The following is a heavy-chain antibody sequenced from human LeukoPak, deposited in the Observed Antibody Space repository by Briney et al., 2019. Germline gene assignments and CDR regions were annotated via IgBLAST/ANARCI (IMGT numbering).Heavy chain of an antibody. CDR2: IYNSGST. J-gene: IGHJ4*02. CDR3: ARSAFLVTAPGLYYFDY. CDR1: GGSISSYY. D-gene: IGHD6-13*01. V-gene: IGHV4-4*07. Sequence: SETLSLTCTVPGGSISSYYWSWIRQPAGKGLEWIGHIYNSGSTNYNPSLKGRVTMSVATSKNQFSLHLSSVTAADTAVYYCARSAFLVTAPGLYYFDYWGQGTLVAVSS.